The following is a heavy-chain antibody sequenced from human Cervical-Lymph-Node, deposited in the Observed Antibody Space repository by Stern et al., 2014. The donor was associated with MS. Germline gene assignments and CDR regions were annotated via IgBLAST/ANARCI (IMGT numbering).Heavy chain of an antibody. V-gene: IGHV4-31*02. J-gene: IGHJ4*02. D-gene: IGHD3-10*01. CDR3: ARFSLFGEYYFDS. Sequence: LVQSGPGLVKPSQTLSLTCTVSGGSITRGGDYWSWVRQRPGKGLEWVGYIIYSGSSYYNPSLKSRVTISVDTSKNQFSLRLTSVTAADTAVYYCARFSLFGEYYFDSWGQGTLVTVSS. CDR2: IIYSGSS. CDR1: GGSITRGGDY.